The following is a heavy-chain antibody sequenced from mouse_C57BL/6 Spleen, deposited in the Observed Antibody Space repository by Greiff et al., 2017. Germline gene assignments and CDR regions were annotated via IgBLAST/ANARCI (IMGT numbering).Heavy chain of an antibody. CDR2: SRNKANDYTT. CDR3: ARDAGYVDV. CDR1: GFTFSDFY. J-gene: IGHJ1*03. V-gene: IGHV7-1*01. Sequence: EVKVVESGGGLVQSGRSLRLSCATSGFTFSDFYMEWVRQAPGKGLEWIAASRNKANDYTTEYSASVKGRFIVSRDTSQSILYLQMNALRAEDTAIYYCARDAGYVDVWGTGTTVTVSS.